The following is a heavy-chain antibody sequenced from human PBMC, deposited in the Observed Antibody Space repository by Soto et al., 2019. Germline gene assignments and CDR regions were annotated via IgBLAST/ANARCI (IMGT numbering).Heavy chain of an antibody. J-gene: IGHJ6*02. V-gene: IGHV3-48*02. CDR3: ARALLNSADYYYYGMDV. CDR2: ISSSSSTI. Sequence: GGSLRLSCAASGFTFSSYSMNWVRQAPGKGLEWVSYISSSSSTIYYADSVKGRFTISRDNAKNSLYLQMNSLRDEDTAVYYCARALLNSADYYYYGMDVWGQGTTVTVSS. CDR1: GFTFSSYS.